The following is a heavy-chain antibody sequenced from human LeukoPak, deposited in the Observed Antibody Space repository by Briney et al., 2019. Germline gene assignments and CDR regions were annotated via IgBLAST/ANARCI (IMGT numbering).Heavy chain of an antibody. CDR1: GCTFSSYA. J-gene: IGHJ3*02. D-gene: IGHD5-18*01. CDR2: IIPIFGTA. CDR3: ARDLNGNTAMVLPCAFDI. Sequence: GASVEVSCKASGCTFSSYAISWVRQAPGQGLEWMGGIIPIFGTANYAQKFQGRVTTTADESTSTAYMELSSLRSEDTAVYYCARDLNGNTAMVLPCAFDIWGQGTMVTVSS. V-gene: IGHV1-69*13.